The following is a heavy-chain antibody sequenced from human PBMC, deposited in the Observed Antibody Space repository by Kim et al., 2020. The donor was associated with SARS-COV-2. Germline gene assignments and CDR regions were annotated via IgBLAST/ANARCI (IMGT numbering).Heavy chain of an antibody. J-gene: IGHJ4*02. D-gene: IGHD1-26*01. CDR2: INPSGAGT. V-gene: IGHV1-46*01. CDR3: APEVPQSYHFDY. Sequence: ASVKVSCKASGYTFTSYYMHWVRQAPGQGLEWMGLINPSGAGTTYAQKFQGRVTMTRDTSTSTVYMELSSLRSDDTAVYYCAPEVPQSYHFDYWGQGTLVTVSS. CDR1: GYTFTSYY.